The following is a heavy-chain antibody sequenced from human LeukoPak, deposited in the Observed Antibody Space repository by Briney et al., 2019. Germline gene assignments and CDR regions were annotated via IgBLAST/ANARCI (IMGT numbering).Heavy chain of an antibody. CDR2: INPNSGGT. Sequence: ASVKVSCKASGYTFTGYYMHWVRQAPGQGLEWMGWINPNSGGTNYAQKLQGRVTMTTDTSTSTAYMELRSLRSDDTAVYYCARDQSGTTIFGVVNPGYWGQGTLVTVSS. CDR3: ARDQSGTTIFGVVNPGY. D-gene: IGHD3-3*01. J-gene: IGHJ4*02. V-gene: IGHV1-2*02. CDR1: GYTFTGYY.